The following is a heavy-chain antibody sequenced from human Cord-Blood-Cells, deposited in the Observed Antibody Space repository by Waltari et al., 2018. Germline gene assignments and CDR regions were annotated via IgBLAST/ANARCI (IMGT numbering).Heavy chain of an antibody. CDR3: ARELTGDAFDI. CDR1: GFTFSSYW. Sequence: EVQLVESGGGLVQPGGSLRLSCAASGFTFSSYWMSWVRQAPGKGVEWVANIKQDGSEKYYGDSVKGRVTISRDNAKNSLYLQMNSLRAEDTAVYYGARELTGDAFDIWGQGTMVTVSS. J-gene: IGHJ3*02. CDR2: IKQDGSEK. V-gene: IGHV3-7*01. D-gene: IGHD7-27*01.